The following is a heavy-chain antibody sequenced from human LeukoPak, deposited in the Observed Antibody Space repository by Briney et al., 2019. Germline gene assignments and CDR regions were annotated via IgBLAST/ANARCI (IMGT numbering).Heavy chain of an antibody. Sequence: SETLFLTCTVSGGSISSYYWSWIRQPPGRGLEWIGYIYTSGSTNYNPSLKSRVTISVDTSKNQFSLKLSSVTAADTAVYYCARPARNSSGYYYADWGQGTLVTVSS. J-gene: IGHJ4*02. CDR2: IYTSGST. CDR3: ARPARNSSGYYYAD. CDR1: GGSISSYY. D-gene: IGHD3-22*01. V-gene: IGHV4-4*09.